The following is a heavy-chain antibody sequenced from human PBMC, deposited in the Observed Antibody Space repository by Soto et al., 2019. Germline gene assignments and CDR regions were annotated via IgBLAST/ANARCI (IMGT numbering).Heavy chain of an antibody. V-gene: IGHV3-30*03. CDR3: ARETYYDSSSGYYVFDS. J-gene: IGHJ4*02. CDR1: GFTFNSYG. Sequence: QVQLVESGGGVVQPGRSLRLSCAASGFTFNSYGIHWVRQAPGKGLEWVAVISHDGSKTNYAESVKGRFTISRDNSKDTVYLTMNSLRAEDMAVYYCARETYYDSSSGYYVFDSWGQGTLVTVSS. CDR2: ISHDGSKT. D-gene: IGHD3-22*01.